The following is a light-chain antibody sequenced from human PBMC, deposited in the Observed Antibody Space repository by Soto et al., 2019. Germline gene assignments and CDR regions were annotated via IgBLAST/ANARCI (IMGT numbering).Light chain of an antibody. CDR1: QRVSSSY. V-gene: IGKV3-20*01. Sequence: EIVVTQSPGTLSLSPGERATLSCRASQRVSSSYLAWYQQKPGQAPRLLIYGASSRATGIPDRFSGSGSGTDFALTISRLEPEDFAVYYCQQYGSSPHTFGQGTKVDIK. CDR3: QQYGSSPHT. J-gene: IGKJ1*01. CDR2: GAS.